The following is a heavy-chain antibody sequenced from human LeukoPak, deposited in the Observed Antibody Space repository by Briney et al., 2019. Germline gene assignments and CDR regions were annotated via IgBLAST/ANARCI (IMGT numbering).Heavy chain of an antibody. CDR3: ARDYSSGWHFDY. CDR2: ISYDGSNK. J-gene: IGHJ4*02. D-gene: IGHD6-19*01. V-gene: IGHV3-30*04. Sequence: PGGSLRLSCAASGFTFSSYAMHWVRQAPGKGLEWGAVISYDGSNKYYADSVKGRFTISRDNSKNTLYLQMNSLRAEDTAVYYCARDYSSGWHFDYWGQGTLVTVSS. CDR1: GFTFSSYA.